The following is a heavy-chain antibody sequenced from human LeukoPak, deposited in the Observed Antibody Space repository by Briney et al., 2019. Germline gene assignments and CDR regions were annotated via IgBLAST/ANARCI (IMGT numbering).Heavy chain of an antibody. D-gene: IGHD6-13*01. V-gene: IGHV4-59*01. CDR3: ARALQPGVYAFDI. CDR1: GGSISNYY. Sequence: SETLSLTCTVSGGSISNYYWTWIRQPPGEGLEWIGYIYYSGSTNYNPSLKSRVTISVDTSKNQFSLKLSPVTAADTAVYYCARALQPGVYAFDIWGQGTMVTVSS. CDR2: IYYSGST. J-gene: IGHJ3*02.